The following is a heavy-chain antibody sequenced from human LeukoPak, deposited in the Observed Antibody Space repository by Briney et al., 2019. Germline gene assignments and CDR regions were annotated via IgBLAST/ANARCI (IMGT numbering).Heavy chain of an antibody. CDR2: IYYSGST. V-gene: IGHV4-59*08. CDR3: ARQQSQWPGRYFDY. J-gene: IGHJ4*02. D-gene: IGHD6-19*01. Sequence: SETLSHTCTVSGGSISSYYWSWIRQPPGKGLEWIGYIYYSGSTNYNPSLKSRVTISVDTSKNQFSLKLSSVTAADTAVYYCARQQSQWPGRYFDYWGQGTLVTVSS. CDR1: GGSISSYY.